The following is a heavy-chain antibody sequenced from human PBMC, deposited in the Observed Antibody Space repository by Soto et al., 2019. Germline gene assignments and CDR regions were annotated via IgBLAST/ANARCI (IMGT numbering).Heavy chain of an antibody. Sequence: SETLSLTCTVSGGSISSSSYYWGWIRQPPGKGLEWIGSIYYSGSTYYNPSLKSRVTISVDTSKNQFSLKLSSVTAADTAVYYCARIDRDYGGNLEYYYGMDVWGQGTTVTVSS. J-gene: IGHJ6*02. CDR1: GGSISSSSYY. CDR3: ARIDRDYGGNLEYYYGMDV. CDR2: IYYSGST. D-gene: IGHD4-17*01. V-gene: IGHV4-39*01.